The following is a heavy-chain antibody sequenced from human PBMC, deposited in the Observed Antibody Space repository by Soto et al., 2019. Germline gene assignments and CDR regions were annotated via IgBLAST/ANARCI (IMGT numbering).Heavy chain of an antibody. J-gene: IGHJ6*02. CDR1: GYTFTSYY. D-gene: IGHD2-2*02. V-gene: IGHV1-2*02. CDR2: INPSSGST. CDR3: ASIVLVLAVILDYLYGMDV. Sequence: SSVKACCEASGYTFTSYYMHWVRQAPGQGLEWMGLINPSSGSTNYAQKFQGRVTMTRDTSTSTAYMELSRLRSDDTAVYYCASIVLVLAVILDYLYGMDVLGQAIPVTV.